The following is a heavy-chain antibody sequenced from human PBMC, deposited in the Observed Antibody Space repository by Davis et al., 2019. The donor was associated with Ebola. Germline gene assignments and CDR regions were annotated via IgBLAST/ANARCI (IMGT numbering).Heavy chain of an antibody. V-gene: IGHV4-59*01. Sequence: MPSETLSLTCTVSGGSFHNYYWSWIRQPPGKGLEWIGYIYYSGSTNYNPSLKSRVTISVDTSKNQFSPRLSSVTAADTAVYYCAGLAARSSYYYGMDVWGQGTTVTVSS. CDR2: IYYSGST. CDR1: GGSFHNYY. D-gene: IGHD6-6*01. J-gene: IGHJ6*02. CDR3: AGLAARSSYYYGMDV.